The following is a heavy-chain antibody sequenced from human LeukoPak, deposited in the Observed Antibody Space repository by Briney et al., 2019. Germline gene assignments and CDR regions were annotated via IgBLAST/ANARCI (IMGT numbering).Heavy chain of an antibody. Sequence: ASVKVSCKASGYTFPSYDINWVRQATGQGLEWMGWMNPNSGNTGYAQKFQGRVTMTRNTSVSTAYMELSSLRSEDTAVYYCARKGDYYGSGSYYNFVNWFDPWGQGTLVTVSS. D-gene: IGHD3-10*01. CDR2: MNPNSGNT. J-gene: IGHJ5*02. V-gene: IGHV1-8*01. CDR1: GYTFPSYD. CDR3: ARKGDYYGSGSYYNFVNWFDP.